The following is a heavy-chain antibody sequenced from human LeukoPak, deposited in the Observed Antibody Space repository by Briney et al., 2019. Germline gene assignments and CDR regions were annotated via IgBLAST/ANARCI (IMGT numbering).Heavy chain of an antibody. Sequence: SETLSLTCTVSGGSISSSSYYWGWIRQPPGKGLEWIGSIYYSGSTYYNPSLKSRVTISVDTSKNQFSLKLSSVTAADTAVYYCARGVDYDILTGYQIPHFDYWGQGTLVTVSS. CDR1: GGSISSSSYY. CDR3: ARGVDYDILTGYQIPHFDY. D-gene: IGHD3-9*01. J-gene: IGHJ4*02. V-gene: IGHV4-39*01. CDR2: IYYSGST.